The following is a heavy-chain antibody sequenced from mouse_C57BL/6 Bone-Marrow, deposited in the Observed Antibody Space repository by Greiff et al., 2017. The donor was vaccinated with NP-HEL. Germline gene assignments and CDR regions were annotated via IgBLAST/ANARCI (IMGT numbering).Heavy chain of an antibody. V-gene: IGHV1-9*01. D-gene: IGHD2-1*01. CDR1: GYTFTGYW. J-gene: IGHJ3*01. CDR2: ILPGSGST. CDR3: ARWGYYGNYVWCAY. Sequence: QVQLKQSGAELMKPGASVKLSCKATGYTFTGYWLEWVKQRLGHGLEWIGEILPGSGSTNYNEKFKGKATFTADTSSNTAYMQLSSLTTEDSAIYYCARWGYYGNYVWCAYWGQGTLVTVSA.